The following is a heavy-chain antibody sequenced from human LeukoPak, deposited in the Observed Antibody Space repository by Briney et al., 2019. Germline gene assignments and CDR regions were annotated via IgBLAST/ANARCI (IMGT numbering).Heavy chain of an antibody. CDR2: ISSSSSYI. CDR3: AKDKGAYGSETGFDI. V-gene: IGHV3-21*03. Sequence: GGSLRLSCAASGFTFSSYSMNWVRQAPGKGLEWVSSISSSSSYIYYADSVKGRFIISRDISKITLYLQMNSLRPEDTAVYYCAKDKGAYGSETGFDIWGQGILVTVSS. CDR1: GFTFSSYS. D-gene: IGHD4-17*01. J-gene: IGHJ4*02.